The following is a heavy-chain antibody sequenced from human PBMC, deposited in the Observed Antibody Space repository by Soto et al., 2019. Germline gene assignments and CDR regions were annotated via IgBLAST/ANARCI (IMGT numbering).Heavy chain of an antibody. CDR1: GLTFSTYA. J-gene: IGHJ6*02. CDR3: ARGARGPSLYYFGFDV. V-gene: IGHV3-30-3*01. Sequence: GGFLRLSCAASGLTFSTYAMPGSRQAPGKGLGWVAVISYDGSNKYYADSVRLRFTISRDNSKNTMYLQMNSLSAEDAAVYYFARGARGPSLYYFGFDVWGQGTTVTVSS. D-gene: IGHD3-10*01. CDR2: ISYDGSNK.